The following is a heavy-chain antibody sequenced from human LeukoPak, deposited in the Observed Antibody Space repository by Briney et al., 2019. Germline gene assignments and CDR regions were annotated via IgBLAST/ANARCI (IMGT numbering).Heavy chain of an antibody. CDR3: ARMGGYSGYATH. V-gene: IGHV4-59*08. CDR1: GGSISSYY. D-gene: IGHD5-12*01. Sequence: SETLSLTCTDSGGSISSYYWSWIRQPPGKGLEWIGYILYSGTTNSNPSLKGRVTISVDTSKNQISLKLSSVTAADTAVYYCARMGGYSGYATHWGQGTLVTVSS. CDR2: ILYSGTT. J-gene: IGHJ4*02.